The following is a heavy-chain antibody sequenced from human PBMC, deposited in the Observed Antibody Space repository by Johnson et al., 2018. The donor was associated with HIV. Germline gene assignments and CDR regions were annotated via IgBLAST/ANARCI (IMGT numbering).Heavy chain of an antibody. V-gene: IGHV3-11*01. CDR1: GFTFSDYY. CDR3: ASPRGGYYFDAFDI. J-gene: IGHJ3*02. CDR2: ISGSI. D-gene: IGHD3-22*01. Sequence: QVQLVESGGGLVNPGGSLRLSCAASGFTFSDYYMTWIRQAPGKGLAWVSYISGSIGYADSVTGRFTISRDNAKYSLYLQLNSLRAEDTALYYCASPRGGYYFDAFDIWGQGTMVTVSS.